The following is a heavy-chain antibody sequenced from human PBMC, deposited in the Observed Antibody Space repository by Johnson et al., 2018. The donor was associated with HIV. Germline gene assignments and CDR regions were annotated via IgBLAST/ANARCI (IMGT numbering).Heavy chain of an antibody. D-gene: IGHD6-6*01. V-gene: IGHV3-30*03. CDR3: ARWKQLVNAFDI. Sequence: VQLVESGGGVVQPGRSLRLSCAASGFTFSSYGMHWVRQAPGKGLEWVAVISYDGSNKYYADSVKGRFTISRDNSKNTLYLQMNSLRAEDTAVYYCARWKQLVNAFDIWGQGTMVTVSS. CDR1: GFTFSSYG. J-gene: IGHJ3*02. CDR2: ISYDGSNK.